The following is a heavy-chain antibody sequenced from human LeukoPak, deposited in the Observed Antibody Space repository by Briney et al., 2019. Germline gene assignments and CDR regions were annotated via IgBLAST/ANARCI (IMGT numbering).Heavy chain of an antibody. CDR1: GYMFTGYY. D-gene: IGHD3-16*01. CDR2: INADSGGT. V-gene: IGHV1-2*02. J-gene: IGHJ5*02. Sequence: ASVKVSCKSSGYMFTGYYIHWVRQAPGQGLEWMGWINADSGGTNYAQKFQGRVTMTRETSISAAYMEISGLRSDDTAIYYCAREFLGGKGCLDPWGQGTLVTVSS. CDR3: AREFLGGKGCLDP.